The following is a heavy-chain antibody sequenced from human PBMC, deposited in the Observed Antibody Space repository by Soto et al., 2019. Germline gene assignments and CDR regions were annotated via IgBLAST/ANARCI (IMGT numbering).Heavy chain of an antibody. Sequence: EVQLVESGGGLVKPGGSLRLSCAASGFDFSSYSTNWVRQAPGKGLEWVSSINEDSSYIYYAHSLRGRFTISRDNAKESLYLQMNSLRAEDTAVYYCVRDFGWYFRSGYKDVWGDGATVTVSS. V-gene: IGHV3-21*02. CDR2: INEDSSYI. CDR3: VRDFGWYFRSGYKDV. J-gene: IGHJ6*03. CDR1: GFDFSSYS. D-gene: IGHD3-3*01.